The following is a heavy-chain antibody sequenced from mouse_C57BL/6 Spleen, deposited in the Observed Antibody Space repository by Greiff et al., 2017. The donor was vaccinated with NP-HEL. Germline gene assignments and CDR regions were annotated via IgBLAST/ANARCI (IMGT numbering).Heavy chain of an antibody. J-gene: IGHJ4*01. CDR3: AREVYAMDY. CDR2: INPSSGYT. CDR1: GYIFTSYT. V-gene: IGHV1-4*01. Sequence: QVHVKQSGAELARPGASVKMSCKASGYIFTSYTMHWVKQRPGQGLEWIGYINPSSGYTKYNQKFKDKATLTADKSSSTAYMQLSSLTSEDSAVYYCAREVYAMDYWGQGTSVTVSS.